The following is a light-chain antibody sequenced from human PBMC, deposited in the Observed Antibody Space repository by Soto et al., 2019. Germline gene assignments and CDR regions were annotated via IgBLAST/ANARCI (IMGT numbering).Light chain of an antibody. CDR2: NSN. Sequence: QSVLSQPPSASGTPGQTVIISCSGSRSDIGSNFVNWYQHLPGTAPKLLIYNSNQRPSGVPDRFSGSKSGTSASLAISGLQSEDEADYFCGSYTGNIYVFGNGTKVNVL. J-gene: IGLJ1*01. CDR3: GSYTGNIYV. V-gene: IGLV1-44*01. CDR1: RSDIGSNF.